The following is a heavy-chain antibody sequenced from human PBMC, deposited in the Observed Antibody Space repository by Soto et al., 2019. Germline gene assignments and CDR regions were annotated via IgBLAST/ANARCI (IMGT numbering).Heavy chain of an antibody. V-gene: IGHV1-69*13. CDR2: IIPIFGTA. D-gene: IGHD3-22*01. J-gene: IGHJ4*02. Sequence: EASVKVSCKASGGTFSSYAISWVRQAPGQGLEWMGGIIPIFGTANYAQKFQGRVTITADESTSTAYMELSSLRSEDTAVYYCARGGGGYYDSSIDYWGQGTLVTVSS. CDR3: ARGGGGYYDSSIDY. CDR1: GGTFSSYA.